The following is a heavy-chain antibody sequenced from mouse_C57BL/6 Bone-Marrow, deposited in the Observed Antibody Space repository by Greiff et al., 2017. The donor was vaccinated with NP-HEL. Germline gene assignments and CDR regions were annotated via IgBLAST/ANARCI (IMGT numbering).Heavy chain of an antibody. CDR2: ISSGSSTI. V-gene: IGHV5-17*01. Sequence: EVQRVESGGGLVKPGGSLKLSCAASGFTFSDYGMHWVRQAPEKGLEWVAYISSGSSTIYYADTVKGRFTISRDKAKNTLFLQMTSLRSEDTAMYYCAKDYYGSGAMDYWGQGTSGTVSS. D-gene: IGHD1-1*01. CDR1: GFTFSDYG. J-gene: IGHJ4*01. CDR3: AKDYYGSGAMDY.